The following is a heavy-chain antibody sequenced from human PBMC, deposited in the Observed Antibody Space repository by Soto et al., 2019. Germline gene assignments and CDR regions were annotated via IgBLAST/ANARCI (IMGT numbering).Heavy chain of an antibody. CDR2: IWYDGSKI. D-gene: IGHD3-10*01. CDR1: GFSISTYG. Sequence: QVQLVESGGGVVQPGRSLRLSCEASGFSISTYGMHWVRQAPGKGLEWVAIIWYDGSKIYYADSVKGRFTINGNNSKNTLYLQMNSLRVEDTAEYYWARDAGVYYYCIGDSGKGTTVTFFS. J-gene: IGHJ6*03. V-gene: IGHV3-33*01. CDR3: ARDAGVYYYCIGD.